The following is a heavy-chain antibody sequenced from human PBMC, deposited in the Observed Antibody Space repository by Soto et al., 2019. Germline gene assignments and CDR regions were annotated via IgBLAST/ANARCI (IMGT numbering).Heavy chain of an antibody. J-gene: IGHJ3*02. CDR3: PKYSKYYDILTGRSDAFDI. D-gene: IGHD3-9*01. V-gene: IGHV3-7*01. CDR2: INQGGSEK. Sequence: GGSLRLSCAASGFTFSTFWMSWVRQAPGKGLEWVANINQGGSEKYYVDSVEGRFTISRDNAKNSQYLQMNSLRAEDTAVYYCPKYSKYYDILTGRSDAFDIWGRGTMVTVSS. CDR1: GFTFSTFW.